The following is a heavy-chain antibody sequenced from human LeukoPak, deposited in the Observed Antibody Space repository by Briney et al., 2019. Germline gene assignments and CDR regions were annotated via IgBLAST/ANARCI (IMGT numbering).Heavy chain of an antibody. CDR3: ASRYCSSTSCDDAFDI. Sequence: PSETLSLTCTVSGGSISSYSWSWIRQPAGKGLEWIGRIYTSGSTNYNPSLKSLVTMSVDTSKNQFSLKLSSVTAADTAVYYCASRYCSSTSCDDAFDIWGQGTMVTVSS. V-gene: IGHV4-4*07. D-gene: IGHD2-2*01. CDR2: IYTSGST. CDR1: GGSISSYS. J-gene: IGHJ3*02.